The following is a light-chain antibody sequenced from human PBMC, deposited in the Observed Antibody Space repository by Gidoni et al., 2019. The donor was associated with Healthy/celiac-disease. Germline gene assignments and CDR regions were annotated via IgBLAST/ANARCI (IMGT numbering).Light chain of an antibody. V-gene: IGKV1-39*01. CDR2: AAS. J-gene: IGKJ2*01. CDR3: QQSYSTPYT. Sequence: IQMTQSPSSLSASVGDRVTITCRASQSISSYLNWYQQKPGKAPKHLIYAASSLQSGVPARFSGSGTGTDFTLNISSLKPEEFATYYCQQSYSTPYTFGQXTKLEIK. CDR1: QSISSY.